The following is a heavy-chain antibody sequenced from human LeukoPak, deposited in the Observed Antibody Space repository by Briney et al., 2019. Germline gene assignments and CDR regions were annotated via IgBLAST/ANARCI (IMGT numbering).Heavy chain of an antibody. CDR1: GYTFTDYY. D-gene: IGHD4-11*01. V-gene: IGHV1-2*02. Sequence: ASVSVSCKPSGYTFTDYYIHWVRQAPGQGLEWMGWINPNSGETNSAQKFQGRVTMTGDTSISAAYMELRRVTSDDTAVYYCARDRDYSNTERGFDYWGQGTLVTVSS. CDR3: ARDRDYSNTERGFDY. J-gene: IGHJ4*02. CDR2: INPNSGET.